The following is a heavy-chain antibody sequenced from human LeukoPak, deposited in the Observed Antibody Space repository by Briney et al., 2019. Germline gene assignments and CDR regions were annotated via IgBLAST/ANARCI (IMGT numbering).Heavy chain of an antibody. J-gene: IGHJ1*01. CDR2: ISGSGGST. D-gene: IGHD6-13*01. CDR3: AKEEGSSSWHPEYFQH. V-gene: IGHV3-23*01. Sequence: GGSLRLSCAASGFTPSSYPMSWVPHAPGKALEWVSAISGSGGSTYYADSVKGRFTISRDNSKNTLYLQMNSLRAEDTAVYYCAKEEGSSSWHPEYFQHWGQGTLVTVSS. CDR1: GFTPSSYP.